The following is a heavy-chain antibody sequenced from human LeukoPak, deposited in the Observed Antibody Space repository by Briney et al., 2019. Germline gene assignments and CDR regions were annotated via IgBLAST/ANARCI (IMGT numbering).Heavy chain of an antibody. V-gene: IGHV4-59*01. D-gene: IGHD3-10*01. CDR1: GGSISSYY. J-gene: IGHJ6*03. CDR2: IYYSGST. Sequence: PSETLSLTCTVSGGSISSYYWSWIRQPPGKGLEWIGYIYYSGSTNYNPSLKSRVTISVDTPKNQFSLKLSSVTAADTAVYYCARVGGSAYYYYYMDVWGKGTTVTVSS. CDR3: ARVGGSAYYYYYMDV.